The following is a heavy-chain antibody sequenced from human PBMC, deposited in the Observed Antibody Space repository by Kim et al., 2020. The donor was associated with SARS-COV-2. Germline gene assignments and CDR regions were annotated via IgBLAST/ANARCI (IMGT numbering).Heavy chain of an antibody. Sequence: GGSLRLSCNASGFTFRHFAMSWVRQSPGKGLEWVSSIFPLGETTHYADSAKGRFTLSRDNSKSTVYLQMNSLRAEDTAVYYCAKADWQIEMALESWGQAT. CDR2: IFPLGETT. CDR3: AKADWQIEMALES. D-gene: IGHD2-21*01. J-gene: IGHJ4*02. CDR1: GFTFRHFA. V-gene: IGHV3-23*01.